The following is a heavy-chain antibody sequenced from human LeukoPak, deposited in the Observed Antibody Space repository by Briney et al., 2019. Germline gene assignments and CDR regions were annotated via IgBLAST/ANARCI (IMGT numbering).Heavy chain of an antibody. V-gene: IGHV3-23*01. D-gene: IGHD5-12*01. Sequence: GGSLRLSCVVSGFTFTKYAMTWVRQAPGKGLEWVSIISSSGGSTKYADSVRGRFSISRDNSKNTLYMRMNSLRAEDTAVYYCAKVVVATIDPLYFDYWGQGILVTVSS. CDR1: GFTFTKYA. CDR2: ISSSGGST. J-gene: IGHJ4*02. CDR3: AKVVVATIDPLYFDY.